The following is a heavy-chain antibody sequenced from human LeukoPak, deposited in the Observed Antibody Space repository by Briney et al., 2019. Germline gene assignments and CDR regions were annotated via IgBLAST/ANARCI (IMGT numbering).Heavy chain of an antibody. CDR1: GGSISSYY. Sequence: SETLSLTCTVPGGSISSYYGSWIRQTPGKGLEWVGHIYYSSSTSSNPSLKSQVSISVDTSHNQFSPKLRYMSGAGTAVYYCARLAPASGSYYWGYYYYGMDVWGQGTTITVS. CDR3: ARLAPASGSYYWGYYYYGMDV. V-gene: IGHV4-59*13. CDR2: IYYSSST. J-gene: IGHJ6*02. D-gene: IGHD1-26*01.